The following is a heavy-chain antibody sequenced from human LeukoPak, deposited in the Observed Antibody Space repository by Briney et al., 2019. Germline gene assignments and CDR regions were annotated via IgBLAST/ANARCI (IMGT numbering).Heavy chain of an antibody. Sequence: SETLSLTCTVSRGSISSYYWSWIRQPPGKGLEWIGYIYYSGSTNYNPSLKSRVTISVDTSKSQFSLKLSSVTAADTAMYYCARGITTAAILLYWYFDLWGRGTLVTVSS. CDR1: RGSISSYY. D-gene: IGHD2-2*01. V-gene: IGHV4-59*08. J-gene: IGHJ2*01. CDR2: IYYSGST. CDR3: ARGITTAAILLYWYFDL.